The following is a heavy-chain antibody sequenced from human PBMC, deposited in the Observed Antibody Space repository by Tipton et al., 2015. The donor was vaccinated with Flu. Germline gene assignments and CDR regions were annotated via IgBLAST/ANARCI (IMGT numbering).Heavy chain of an antibody. V-gene: IGHV4-4*07. CDR2: IYNSGST. CDR1: GGSISSYY. D-gene: IGHD3-22*01. CDR3: ARDFSHYYDSIGNDY. Sequence: LRLSCTVSGGSISSYYWSWIRQPAGKGLEWIGRIYNSGSTNYNPSLKSRVTMSVDTSKNQFSLKLSSVTAADTAVYYCARDFSHYYDSIGNDYWGQGTLVTVSS. J-gene: IGHJ4*02.